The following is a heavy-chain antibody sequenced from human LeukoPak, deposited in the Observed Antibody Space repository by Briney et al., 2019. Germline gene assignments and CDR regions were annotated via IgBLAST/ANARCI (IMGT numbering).Heavy chain of an antibody. CDR3: ARVENYSSGSSEYWFDP. J-gene: IGHJ5*02. CDR2: ISYSGST. CDR1: GGSISSYY. Sequence: SETLSLTCTVSGGSISSYYWSWIRQPPGKGLEWIGYISYSGSTNSSPSLKSRVTISVDTSKNQFSLKLSSVTAAETAVYYCARVENYSSGSSEYWFDPWGQGTLVTVSS. V-gene: IGHV4-59*01. D-gene: IGHD3-10*01.